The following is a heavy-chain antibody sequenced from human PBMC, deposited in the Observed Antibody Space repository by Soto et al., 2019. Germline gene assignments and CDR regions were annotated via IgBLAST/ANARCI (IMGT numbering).Heavy chain of an antibody. Sequence: EVQLVESGGGLVKPGGSLRLSCAASGFTFSNAWMSWVRQAPGKGLEWVGRIKSKTDGGTTDYAAPVKGRFTISRDDSKNTLYLQMNSLKTEDTAVYYCTTDLGVWFGESQFDYWGQGTLVTVSS. CDR1: GFTFSNAW. J-gene: IGHJ4*02. CDR2: IKSKTDGGTT. CDR3: TTDLGVWFGESQFDY. D-gene: IGHD3-10*01. V-gene: IGHV3-15*01.